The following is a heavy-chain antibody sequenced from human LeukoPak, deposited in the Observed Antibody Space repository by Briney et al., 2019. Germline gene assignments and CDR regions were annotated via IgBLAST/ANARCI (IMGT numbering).Heavy chain of an antibody. Sequence: PGGSLRLSCAASGFTFSSYGIHWVRQAPGKGLEWVAIIRYDGSNKYYADSVKGRVTISRDNSKNTVYLQMNSLRADDTAVYYCATDASGSSDYFDYWGQGTLVTVSS. CDR2: IRYDGSNK. CDR1: GFTFSSYG. J-gene: IGHJ4*02. D-gene: IGHD3-10*01. V-gene: IGHV3-30*02. CDR3: ATDASGSSDYFDY.